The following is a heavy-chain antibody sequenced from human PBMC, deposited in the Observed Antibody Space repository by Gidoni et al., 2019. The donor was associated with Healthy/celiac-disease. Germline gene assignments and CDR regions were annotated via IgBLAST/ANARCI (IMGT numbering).Heavy chain of an antibody. Sequence: QVQLVQSGAEVKKPGASVKVSCKASGYTFTSYYMHWVRQAPGQGLEWMEIINPSGGSTSYAQKFQGRVTMTRDTSTSTVYMELSSLRSEDTAVYYCARDKYCSGGSCPHPNPFDYWGQGTLVTVSS. CDR1: GYTFTSYY. J-gene: IGHJ4*02. D-gene: IGHD2-15*01. V-gene: IGHV1-46*01. CDR2: INPSGGST. CDR3: ARDKYCSGGSCPHPNPFDY.